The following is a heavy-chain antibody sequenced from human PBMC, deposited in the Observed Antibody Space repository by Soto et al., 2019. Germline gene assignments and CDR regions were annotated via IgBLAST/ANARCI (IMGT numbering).Heavy chain of an antibody. CDR2: INTGDGTT. CDR3: ARDRVGNDY. CDR1: GYTFTSYS. V-gene: IGHV1-3*04. J-gene: IGHJ4*02. Sequence: QVQLVQSGAEVKKPGASVKVSCKASGYTFTSYSMHWVRQAPGQRLEWLGWINTGDGTTIYPQKFQGRVTVTRDTSASTVYMELSSLNSEDTAVYYCARDRVGNDYWGQGTQVAVSS. D-gene: IGHD4-17*01.